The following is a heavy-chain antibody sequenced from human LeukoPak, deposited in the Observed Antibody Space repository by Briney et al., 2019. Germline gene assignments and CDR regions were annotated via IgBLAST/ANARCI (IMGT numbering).Heavy chain of an antibody. CDR2: IYYSGST. Sequence: SETLSLTCTVSGGSISSYYWSWIRQPPGKGLEWIGYIYYSGSTNYNPSLKSRVTISVDTSKNQFSLKLSSVTAADTAVYYCARAKGYSYGRPMYYFDYWGQGTLVTVSS. V-gene: IGHV4-59*01. D-gene: IGHD5-18*01. CDR1: GGSISSYY. J-gene: IGHJ4*02. CDR3: ARAKGYSYGRPMYYFDY.